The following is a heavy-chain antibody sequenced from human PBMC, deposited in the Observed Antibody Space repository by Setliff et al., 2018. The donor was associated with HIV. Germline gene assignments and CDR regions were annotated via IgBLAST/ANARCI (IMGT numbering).Heavy chain of an antibody. J-gene: IGHJ4*02. CDR2: IKQDGSGK. Sequence: PGGSLRLSCAASGFTFSSYWMSWVRQAPGKGLEWVANIKQDGSGKYYVDSVKGRFTISRDNAKNSLYLQMNSLRAEDTAVYYCARVRQQLVLYQDYWGQGTLVTVSS. V-gene: IGHV3-7*01. D-gene: IGHD6-13*01. CDR1: GFTFSSYW. CDR3: ARVRQQLVLYQDY.